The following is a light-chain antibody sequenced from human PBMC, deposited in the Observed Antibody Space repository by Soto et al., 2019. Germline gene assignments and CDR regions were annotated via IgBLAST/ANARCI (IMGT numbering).Light chain of an antibody. CDR1: QSVSSIY. V-gene: IGKV3-20*01. Sequence: EIVLTQSPGTLSLSPGERTTLSCRASQSVSSIYLAWYQQKPGLAPRLLIYGASSRATGIPDRFSGSGSGTDFTLTISCLQSEDFATYYCRQYYSYPRTFGQGTKVDIK. CDR3: RQYYSYPRT. J-gene: IGKJ1*01. CDR2: GAS.